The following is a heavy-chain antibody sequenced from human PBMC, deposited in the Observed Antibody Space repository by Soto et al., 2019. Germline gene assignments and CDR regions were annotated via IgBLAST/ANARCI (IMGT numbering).Heavy chain of an antibody. J-gene: IGHJ4*02. CDR1: GGSISSYY. Sequence: ETLSLTCTVSGGSISSYYWSWIRQPPGKGLEWIGYIYYSGSTNYNPSLKSRVTISVDTSKNQFSLKLSSVTAADTAVYYCARHPYSSGWYDYWGQGTLVTVSS. CDR2: IYYSGST. D-gene: IGHD6-19*01. V-gene: IGHV4-59*08. CDR3: ARHPYSSGWYDY.